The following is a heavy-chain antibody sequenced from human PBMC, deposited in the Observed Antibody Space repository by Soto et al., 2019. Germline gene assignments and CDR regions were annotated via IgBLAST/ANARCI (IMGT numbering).Heavy chain of an antibody. V-gene: IGHV1-58*01. CDR1: GFTFTSSA. Sequence: SVKVSCKASGFTFTSSAVQWVRQARGQRLEWIGWIVVGSGNTNYAQKFQERVTITRDMSTSTAYMELSSLRSEDTAVYYCAAVPGTAAAGPSRHYYYYGMDVWGQGTTVTVSS. CDR3: AAVPGTAAAGPSRHYYYYGMDV. J-gene: IGHJ6*02. CDR2: IVVGSGNT. D-gene: IGHD6-13*01.